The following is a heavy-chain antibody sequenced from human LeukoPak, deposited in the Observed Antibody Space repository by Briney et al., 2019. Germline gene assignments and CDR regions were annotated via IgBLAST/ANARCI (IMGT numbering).Heavy chain of an antibody. Sequence: SETLSLTRAVYGGSFSGYYWSWIRQPPGKGLEWIGEINHSGSTNYNPSLKSRVTISVDTSKNQFSLKLSSVTAADTAVYYCARGLHWDYYYMDVWGKGTTVTVSS. CDR2: INHSGST. V-gene: IGHV4-34*01. CDR1: GGSFSGYY. J-gene: IGHJ6*03. CDR3: ARGLHWDYYYMDV. D-gene: IGHD7-27*01.